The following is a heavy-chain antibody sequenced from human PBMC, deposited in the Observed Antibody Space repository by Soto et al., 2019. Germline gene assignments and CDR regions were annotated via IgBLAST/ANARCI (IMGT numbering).Heavy chain of an antibody. CDR2: IIPILGIA. CDR1: GGTFSSYT. Sequence: QVQLVQSGAEVKKPGSSVKVSCKASGGTFSSYTISWVRQAPGQGLEWMGRIIPILGIANYAQKFQGRVTITADKSTSTAYMELSSLRSEDTAVYYCARGDCSGGSCSLSGYWGQGTLVTVSS. V-gene: IGHV1-69*02. J-gene: IGHJ4*02. CDR3: ARGDCSGGSCSLSGY. D-gene: IGHD2-15*01.